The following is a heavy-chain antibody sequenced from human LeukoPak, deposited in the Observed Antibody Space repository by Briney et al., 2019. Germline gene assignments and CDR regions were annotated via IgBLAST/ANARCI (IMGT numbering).Heavy chain of an antibody. J-gene: IGHJ3*02. V-gene: IGHV3-21*01. D-gene: IGHD3-22*01. CDR3: ARDSRLSYYDSSGYYGDAFDI. CDR2: ISSSSSYI. CDR1: GFTFSSYS. Sequence: GGSLRLSCAASGFTFSSYSMNWVRQAPGKGLEWVSSISSSSSYIYYADSVKGRFTISRDNAKNSLYLQMNSLRAEDTAVYYCARDSRLSYYDSSGYYGDAFDIWGQGTMVTVSS.